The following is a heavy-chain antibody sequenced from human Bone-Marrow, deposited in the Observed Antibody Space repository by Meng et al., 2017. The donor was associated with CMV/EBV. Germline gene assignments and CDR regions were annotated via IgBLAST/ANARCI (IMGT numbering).Heavy chain of an antibody. V-gene: IGHV3-30*04. CDR1: GFTFSSYA. CDR2: ISYDGSNK. CDR3: ARAVQPTTVTAESDY. Sequence: GGSLRLSCAASGFTFSSYAMHWVRQAPGKGLEWVAVISYDGSNKYYADSVKGRFTISRDNSKNTLYLQMNSLRAEDTAVYYCARAVQPTTVTAESDYWGQGHLVNVSS. J-gene: IGHJ4*02. D-gene: IGHD4-11*01.